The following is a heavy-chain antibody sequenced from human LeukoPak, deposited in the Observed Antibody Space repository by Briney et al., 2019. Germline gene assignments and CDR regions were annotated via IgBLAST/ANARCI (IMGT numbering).Heavy chain of an antibody. CDR2: IYPGDSDT. D-gene: IGHD6-6*01. CDR3: ARGYSRSSFVY. J-gene: IGHJ4*02. CDR1: GYSFTIYW. Sequence: GESLKISCKGSGYSFTIYWIGWVRQMPGKGLEWMGIIYPGDSDTRYSPSFQGQVTISADKPISTAYLQWSRLKASDTAIYYCARGYSRSSFVYWGQGTLVTVSS. V-gene: IGHV5-51*04.